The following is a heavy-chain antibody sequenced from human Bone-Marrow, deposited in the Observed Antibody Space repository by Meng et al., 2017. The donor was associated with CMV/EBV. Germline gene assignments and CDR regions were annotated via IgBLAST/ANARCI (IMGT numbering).Heavy chain of an antibody. CDR3: ARDKIAVRPGWFDP. CDR1: GYMFNTYG. V-gene: IGHV1-18*01. D-gene: IGHD6-6*01. Sequence: QVQLVRSGAEVKKPGASVKVSCKASGYMFNTYGISWVRQAPGQGLEWMGWISVYNGNTKYAQTVQGRVTMTTDTSTSTVYMELTSLRSDDTAVYYCARDKIAVRPGWFDPWGQGTLVTVSS. CDR2: ISVYNGNT. J-gene: IGHJ5*02.